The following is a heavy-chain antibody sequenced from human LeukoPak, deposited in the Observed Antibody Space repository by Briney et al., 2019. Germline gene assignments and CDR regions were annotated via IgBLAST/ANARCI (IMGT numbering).Heavy chain of an antibody. D-gene: IGHD7-27*01. Sequence: ASVKVSCKASGGTFSSYAISWVQQAPGQGLEWMGGIIPIFGTANYAQKFQGRVTITADESTSTAYMELSSLRSEDTAVYYCAATLKLTGDYDFDYWGQGTLVTVSS. CDR1: GGTFSSYA. CDR2: IIPIFGTA. V-gene: IGHV1-69*13. CDR3: AATLKLTGDYDFDY. J-gene: IGHJ4*02.